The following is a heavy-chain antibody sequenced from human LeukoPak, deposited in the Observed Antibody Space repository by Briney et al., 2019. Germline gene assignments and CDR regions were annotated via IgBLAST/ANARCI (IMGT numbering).Heavy chain of an antibody. J-gene: IGHJ6*03. D-gene: IGHD2-2*01. CDR2: ISSSGSTI. V-gene: IGHV3-48*04. CDR1: GFTFSSYW. CDR3: ARDRTSYCSSTSCYVDYYYYMDV. Sequence: GGSLRLSCAASGFTFSSYWMSWVRQAPGKGLEWVSYISSSGSTIYYADSVKGRFTISRDNAKNSLYLQMNSLRAEDTAVYYCARDRTSYCSSTSCYVDYYYYMDVWGKGTTVTVSS.